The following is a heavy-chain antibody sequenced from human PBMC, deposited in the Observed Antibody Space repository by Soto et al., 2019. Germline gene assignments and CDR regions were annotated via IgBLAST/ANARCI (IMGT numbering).Heavy chain of an antibody. CDR3: DVDIVATQEDY. J-gene: IGHJ4*02. V-gene: IGHV1-69*02. Sequence: QVQLVQSGAEVKKPGSSVKVSCKASGGTFSSYTISWVRQAPGQGLAWMGRIIPILGIANYAQKFQGRVTITADKSTSTAYMELSSLRSEDTGVYYCDVDIVATQEDYWGQGTLVTVSS. D-gene: IGHD5-12*01. CDR2: IIPILGIA. CDR1: GGTFSSYT.